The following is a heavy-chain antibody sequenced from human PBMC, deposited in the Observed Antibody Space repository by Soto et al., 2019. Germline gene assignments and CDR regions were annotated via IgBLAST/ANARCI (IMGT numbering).Heavy chain of an antibody. V-gene: IGHV3-23*01. Sequence: GGSLRLSCAASGFSISSNAMYWVLQAPGKGLEWVSGISERGDTTNYADSVKGRFTISRDTSKNTMYLQLNTMRADDTAVYYCAKDKPGTTSFDDWGQGILVTVSS. CDR2: ISERGDTT. CDR3: AKDKPGTTSFDD. D-gene: IGHD1-1*01. CDR1: GFSISSNA. J-gene: IGHJ4*02.